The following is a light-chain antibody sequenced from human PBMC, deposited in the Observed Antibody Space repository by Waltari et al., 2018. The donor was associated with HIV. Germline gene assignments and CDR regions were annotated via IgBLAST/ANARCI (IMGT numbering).Light chain of an antibody. J-gene: IGLJ1*01. CDR2: GDR. Sequence: QSVLTQPPSVSGAPGQRVTISCTGNSSNIGAGYDVHRYQHLPGTAPKLLIYGDRNRPSGVPDRFSASRSDTSASLAITGLQAEDEADYYCQSYDRSLSGSFVFGTGTKVTVL. CDR1: SSNIGAGYD. CDR3: QSYDRSLSGSFV. V-gene: IGLV1-40*01.